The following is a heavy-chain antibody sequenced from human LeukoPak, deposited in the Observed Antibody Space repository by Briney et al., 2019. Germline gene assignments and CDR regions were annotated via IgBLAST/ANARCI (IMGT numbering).Heavy chain of an antibody. CDR3: ARTEYYDFWSGLSWFDP. V-gene: IGHV1-69*13. CDR1: GGTFSSYA. D-gene: IGHD3-3*01. CDR2: IIPIFGTA. Sequence: SVKVSCKASGGTFSSYAISWVRQAPGQGLEWMGGIIPIFGTANYAQKFQGRVTITADESTSTAYMGLSSLRSEDTAVYYCARTEYYDFWSGLSWFDPWGQGTLVTVSS. J-gene: IGHJ5*02.